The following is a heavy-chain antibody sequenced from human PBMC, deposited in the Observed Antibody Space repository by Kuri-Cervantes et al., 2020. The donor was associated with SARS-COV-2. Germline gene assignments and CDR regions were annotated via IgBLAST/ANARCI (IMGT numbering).Heavy chain of an antibody. CDR3: ARDSGYGGSFDY. CDR1: GGSFSGYY. Sequence: LSLTCAVYGGSFSGYYWSWIRQPPGKGLEWVSYISSSGSTIYYADSVKGRFTISRDNAKNSLYLQMNSLRAEDTAVYYCARDSGYGGSFDYWGQGTLVTVSS. V-gene: IGHV3-11*01. J-gene: IGHJ4*02. CDR2: ISSSGSTI. D-gene: IGHD5-12*01.